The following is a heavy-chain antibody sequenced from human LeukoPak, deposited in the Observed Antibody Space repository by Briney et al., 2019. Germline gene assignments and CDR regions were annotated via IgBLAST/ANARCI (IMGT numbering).Heavy chain of an antibody. Sequence: GGSLRLSCAASGFTFSSYAMHWVRQAPGRGLEWVALISYDESYKYYADSVKGRFTISRDTSKNTLYLQMNSLRAEDTAVYYCARDIDNYDFWSGYYSTYYFDYWGQGTLVTVSS. V-gene: IGHV3-30*04. J-gene: IGHJ4*02. D-gene: IGHD3-3*01. CDR1: GFTFSSYA. CDR3: ARDIDNYDFWSGYYSTYYFDY. CDR2: ISYDESYK.